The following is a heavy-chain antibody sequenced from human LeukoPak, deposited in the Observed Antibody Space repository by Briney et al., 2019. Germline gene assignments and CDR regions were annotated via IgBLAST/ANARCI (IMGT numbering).Heavy chain of an antibody. CDR1: GYSISSGYY. D-gene: IGHD3-22*01. J-gene: IGHJ4*02. Sequence: PSETLSLTCTVSGYSISSGYYWGWIRQPPGKGLEWIGSIYHSGSTYYNPSLKSRVTISVDTSKNQFSLKLSSVTAADTAVYYCARDSRITMIVVVIKGFDYWGQGTLVTVSS. CDR2: IYHSGST. CDR3: ARDSRITMIVVVIKGFDY. V-gene: IGHV4-38-2*02.